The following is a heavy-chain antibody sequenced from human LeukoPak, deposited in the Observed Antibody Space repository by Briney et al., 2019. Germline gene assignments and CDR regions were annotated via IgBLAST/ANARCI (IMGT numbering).Heavy chain of an antibody. CDR3: ARPSIAAAGYFDY. V-gene: IGHV3-21*01. CDR2: ISSSSNYI. J-gene: IGHJ4*02. Sequence: GGSLRLSCATSGLTFSSYSMNWVRQAPGKGLEWVSFISSSSNYIYYADSLKGRFTISRDNAKNSLYLQMNSLSAEDTAVYYCARPSIAAAGYFDYWGQGTLVTVSS. CDR1: GLTFSSYS. D-gene: IGHD6-13*01.